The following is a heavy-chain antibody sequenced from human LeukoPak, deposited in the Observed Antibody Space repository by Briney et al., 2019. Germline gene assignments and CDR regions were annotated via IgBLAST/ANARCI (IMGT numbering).Heavy chain of an antibody. Sequence: TGGSLRLSCAASGFTFSSYGMHWVRQAPGKGLEWVAVIWYDGSNKYYADSVKGRFTISRDNSKNTLYLQMNSLRAEDTAVYYCAKVHAETPQWLPGDYYYGMDVWGQGTTVTVSS. CDR2: IWYDGSNK. CDR3: AKVHAETPQWLPGDYYYGMDV. CDR1: GFTFSSYG. D-gene: IGHD6-19*01. J-gene: IGHJ6*02. V-gene: IGHV3-33*06.